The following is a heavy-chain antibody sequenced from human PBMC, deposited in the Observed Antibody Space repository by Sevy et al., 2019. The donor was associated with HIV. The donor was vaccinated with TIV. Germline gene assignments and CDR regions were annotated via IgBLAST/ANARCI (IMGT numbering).Heavy chain of an antibody. CDR1: GYSFTSYW. CDR2: IYPGDSDT. V-gene: IGHV5-51*01. D-gene: IGHD6-13*01. Sequence: GESLKISCKGSGYSFTSYWIGWVRQMPGKGLEWMGIIYPGDSDTRYSPSFQGRVTISADKSTSTAYLQWISLKASGNAMYYCSRLSSRAPRSYYYYYYMDVWGKGTTVTVSS. CDR3: SRLSSRAPRSYYYYYYMDV. J-gene: IGHJ6*03.